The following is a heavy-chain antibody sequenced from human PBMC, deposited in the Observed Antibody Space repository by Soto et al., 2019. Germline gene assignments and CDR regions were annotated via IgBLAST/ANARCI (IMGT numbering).Heavy chain of an antibody. CDR2: IYPGDSDT. Sequence: GESLKISCKGSGYSFTSYWIGWVRQMPGKGLEWMGIIYPGDSDTRYSPSFQGQVTISADKSISTAYLQWSSLKASDTAMYYCARTTVTNSMDYYCGMDVWGQGTTVTVYS. J-gene: IGHJ6*02. D-gene: IGHD4-4*01. CDR1: GYSFTSYW. V-gene: IGHV5-51*01. CDR3: ARTTVTNSMDYYCGMDV.